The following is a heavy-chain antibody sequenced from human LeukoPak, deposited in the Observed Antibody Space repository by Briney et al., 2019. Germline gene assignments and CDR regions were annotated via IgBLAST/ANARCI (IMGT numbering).Heavy chain of an antibody. CDR3: ARGKGSMVRGVLDY. CDR1: GFTFSSYG. J-gene: IGHJ4*02. D-gene: IGHD3-10*01. V-gene: IGHV3-30*02. Sequence: GGSLRLSCAASGFTFSSYGMHWVRQAPGKGLEWVAFIRYDGSNKHYADSVKGRFTISRDNSKNTLYLQMNSLRAEDTAVYYCARGKGSMVRGVLDYWGQGTLVTVSS. CDR2: IRYDGSNK.